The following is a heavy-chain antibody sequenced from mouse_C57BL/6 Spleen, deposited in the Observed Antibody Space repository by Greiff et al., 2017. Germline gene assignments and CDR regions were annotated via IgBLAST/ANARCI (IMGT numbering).Heavy chain of an antibody. CDR2: IYPRDGST. Sequence: VQLMESDAELVKPGASVKISCKASGYTFTDHTIHWMKQRPEQGLEWIGYIYPRDGSTKYNEKFKGKATLTADKSSSTAYMQLSRLTAEDSAVYFCARGSGTWYFDYWGQGTTLTVSS. V-gene: IGHV1-78*01. J-gene: IGHJ2*01. D-gene: IGHD4-1*01. CDR1: GYTFTDHT. CDR3: ARGSGTWYFDY.